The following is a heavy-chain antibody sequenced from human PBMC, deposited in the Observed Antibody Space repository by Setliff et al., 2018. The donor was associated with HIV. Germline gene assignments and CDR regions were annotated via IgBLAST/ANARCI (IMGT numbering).Heavy chain of an antibody. CDR1: GGSINRSNYY. CDR3: ARDRHSSGLGSYGP. J-gene: IGHJ5*02. D-gene: IGHD3-10*01. Sequence: TSETLSLTCTVPGGSINRSNYYWGWIRQPPGKGLEWIGTISYTGSTYYDPSLKSRVTISLDTSKNQFSLKLSSVTAADTAVYFCARDRHSSGLGSYGPWGPGILVTVSS. V-gene: IGHV4-39*07. CDR2: ISYTGST.